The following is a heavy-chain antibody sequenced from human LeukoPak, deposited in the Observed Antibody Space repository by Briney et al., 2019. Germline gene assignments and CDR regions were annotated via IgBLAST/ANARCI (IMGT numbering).Heavy chain of an antibody. V-gene: IGHV4-34*01. J-gene: IGHJ4*02. CDR1: GGSFSGYY. CDR3: ARGRRSTSQTTVAYYFDY. CDR2: INHSGST. D-gene: IGHD2-2*01. Sequence: SETLSLTCTVYGGSFSGYYWSWIRQPPGKGLEWIGEINHSGSTNYNPSLKSRVTISVDTSKNQFSLKLTSVTAADTAVYYCARGRRSTSQTTVAYYFDYWGQGILVTVSS.